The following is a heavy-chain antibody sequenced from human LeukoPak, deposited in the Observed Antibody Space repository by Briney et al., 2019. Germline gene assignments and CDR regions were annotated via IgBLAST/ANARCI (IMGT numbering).Heavy chain of an antibody. V-gene: IGHV1-2*02. CDR2: INPNSGGT. Sequence: ASVKVSCKASGYTFTGYYMHWVRQAPGQGLERMGWINPNSGGTNYAQKFQGRVTMTRDTSISTAYMELSRLRSDDTAVYYCARESRGYSYGYNYWGQGTLVTVSS. CDR1: GYTFTGYY. D-gene: IGHD5-18*01. CDR3: ARESRGYSYGYNY. J-gene: IGHJ4*02.